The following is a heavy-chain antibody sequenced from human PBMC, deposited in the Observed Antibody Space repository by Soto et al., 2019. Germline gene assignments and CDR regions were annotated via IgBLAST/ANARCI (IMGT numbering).Heavy chain of an antibody. V-gene: IGHV4-61*01. D-gene: IGHD3-3*01. CDR3: AASISIFGVVPF. CDR1: GGSVSRVSYY. CDR2: VYYSGST. Sequence: SETLSLTCNVSGGSVSRVSYYWSWIRQSPGKGLEWIGYVYYSGSTNYNPSLKSRVTISVDTSKNQFSLKLRSVTAADTAVYYCAASISIFGVVPFWGQGTLVTVPQ. J-gene: IGHJ4*02.